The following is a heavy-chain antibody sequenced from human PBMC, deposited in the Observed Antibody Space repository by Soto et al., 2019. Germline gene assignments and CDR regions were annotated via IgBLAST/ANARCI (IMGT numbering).Heavy chain of an antibody. CDR1: GFTFSSYA. CDR2: INHSGTI. J-gene: IGHJ6*02. D-gene: IGHD2-21*02. V-gene: IGHV4-34*01. CDR3: ARADRTLVTSYSLDV. Sequence: LSCAASGFTFSSYAMSWVRQAPGKGLEWIGEINHSGTINFNPSLKSRLTISLDTSKKHFSLKLSSVTDADTAAYYCARADRTLVTSYSLDVWGQGTTVTVSS.